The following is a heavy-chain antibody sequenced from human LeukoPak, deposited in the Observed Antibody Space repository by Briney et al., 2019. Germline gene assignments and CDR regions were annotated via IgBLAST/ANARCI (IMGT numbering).Heavy chain of an antibody. CDR2: IYYSGST. J-gene: IGHJ4*02. CDR3: ARQGSSGYFDY. CDR1: GGSISSSSYY. D-gene: IGHD3-22*01. V-gene: IGHV4-39*01. Sequence: SETLSLTCTVSGGSISSSSYYWGWIRQPPGEGLEWIGSIYYSGSTYYNPSLKSRVTISVDTSKNQFSLKLSSVTAADTAVYYCARQGSSGYFDYWGQGTLVTVSS.